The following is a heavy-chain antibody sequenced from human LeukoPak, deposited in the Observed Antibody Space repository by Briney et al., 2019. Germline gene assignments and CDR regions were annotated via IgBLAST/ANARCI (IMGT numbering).Heavy chain of an antibody. D-gene: IGHD3-3*01. CDR2: IYYSGST. V-gene: IGHV4-61*08. Sequence: SETLSLTCTVSGGSISSGGYYWSWIRQHPGKGLEWIGYIYYSGSTYYNPSLKSRVTISVDTSKNQFSLKLSSVTAADTAVYYCARALSEHYDFWSGRPYYFDYWGQGTLVTVSS. J-gene: IGHJ4*02. CDR3: ARALSEHYDFWSGRPYYFDY. CDR1: GGSISSGGYY.